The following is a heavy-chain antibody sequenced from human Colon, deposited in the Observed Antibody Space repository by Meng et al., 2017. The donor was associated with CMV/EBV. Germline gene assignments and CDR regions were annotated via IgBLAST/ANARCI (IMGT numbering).Heavy chain of an antibody. CDR2: ISGNVKTF. Sequence: GESLKISCAASGFTFSDFFMTWFRQTPEKGLEWISYISGNVKTFYYAESVKGRFTISRDNARNSLFLQMNSLRADDTAIYYCAKNGGYFRVDSWGQGTPVTVSS. D-gene: IGHD5-12*01. CDR3: AKNGGYFRVDS. V-gene: IGHV3-11*01. CDR1: GFTFSDFF. J-gene: IGHJ4*02.